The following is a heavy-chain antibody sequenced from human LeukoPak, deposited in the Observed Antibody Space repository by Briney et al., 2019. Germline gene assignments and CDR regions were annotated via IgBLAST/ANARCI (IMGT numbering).Heavy chain of an antibody. CDR2: IYTSGST. V-gene: IGHV4-4*07. CDR1: GGSISSYY. Sequence: PSETLSLTCTVSGGSISSYYWSRIRQPAGKGLEWIGRIYTSGSTNYNPSLKSRVTMSVDTSKNQFSLKLSSVTAADTAVYYCAREAYYYGSGTYHLRHAFDIWGQGTMVTVSS. CDR3: AREAYYYGSGTYHLRHAFDI. J-gene: IGHJ3*02. D-gene: IGHD3-10*01.